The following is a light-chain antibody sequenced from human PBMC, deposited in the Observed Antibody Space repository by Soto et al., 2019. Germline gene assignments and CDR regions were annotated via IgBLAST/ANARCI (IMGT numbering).Light chain of an antibody. J-gene: IGKJ3*01. Sequence: EIVLTQSPATLSLSPGERATLSCRASQSVSSYLSWYQQKPGQAPRLLIYDASNRATGIPARFSGSASGTDFTLTISSLEPEDFAVYYCQQRSNWPVFTFGPGTKVDIK. CDR3: QQRSNWPVFT. CDR2: DAS. CDR1: QSVSSY. V-gene: IGKV3-11*01.